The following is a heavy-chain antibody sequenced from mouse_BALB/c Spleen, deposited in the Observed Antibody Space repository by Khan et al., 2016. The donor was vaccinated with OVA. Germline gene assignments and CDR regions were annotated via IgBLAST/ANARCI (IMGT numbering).Heavy chain of an antibody. CDR1: GFTFSTYG. V-gene: IGHV5-6*01. CDR3: ARCAYYYDSEGFAY. Sequence: EVELVESGGDLVKPGGSLKLSCAASGFTFSTYGMSWVRQTPDKRLEWVATISSCGSYTYYPDNVKGRFTISRDNAKNTLYLQMSSLKSEDTAMYYCARCAYYYDSEGFAYWGQGTLVTVSA. D-gene: IGHD1-1*01. CDR2: ISSCGSYT. J-gene: IGHJ3*01.